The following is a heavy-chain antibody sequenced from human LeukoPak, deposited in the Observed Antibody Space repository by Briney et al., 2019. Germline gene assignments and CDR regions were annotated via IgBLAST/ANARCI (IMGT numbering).Heavy chain of an antibody. J-gene: IGHJ4*02. V-gene: IGHV1-18*01. D-gene: IGHD3-22*01. CDR2: ISAYNGNT. Sequence: ASVKVSCKASGYTFTSYGISWVRQAPGQGLEWMGWISAYNGNTNYAQKLQGRVTMTTDTSTSTAYMELRSLRSDDTAVYYCARDPAVYYDSSGQFDYWGQGTLVTVSS. CDR1: GYTFTSYG. CDR3: ARDPAVYYDSSGQFDY.